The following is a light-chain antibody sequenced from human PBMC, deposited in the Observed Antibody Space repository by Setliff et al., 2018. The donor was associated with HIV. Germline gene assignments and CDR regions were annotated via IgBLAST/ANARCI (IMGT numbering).Light chain of an antibody. J-gene: IGLJ1*01. CDR2: DVS. Sequence: QSVLTQPRSVSGSPGQSVTISCTATTSKVGNFNYVSWYQQHPGKAPKFIMFDVSQRPSGVPHRFSGSKPGNTAYLTISGLQAEDEADYYCCSYAGSFTFVFGSGTKVTVL. CDR1: TSKVGNFNY. CDR3: CSYAGSFTFV. V-gene: IGLV2-11*01.